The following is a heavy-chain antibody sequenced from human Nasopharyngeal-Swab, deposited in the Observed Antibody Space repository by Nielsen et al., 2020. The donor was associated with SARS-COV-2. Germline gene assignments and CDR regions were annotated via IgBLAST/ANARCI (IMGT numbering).Heavy chain of an antibody. CDR1: GDGVSSNSAA. V-gene: IGHV6-1*01. Sequence: SETLSLTCAISGDGVSSNSAAWNWIRQSPSRGLEWLGRTYYRSKWYNDYAVSVKSRITINPDTSKNQFSLQLNSVTPEDTAVYYCARARRTDIVVVPAAPRGYYMDVWGKGTTVTVSS. J-gene: IGHJ6*03. CDR3: ARARRTDIVVVPAAPRGYYMDV. CDR2: TYYRSKWYN. D-gene: IGHD2-2*01.